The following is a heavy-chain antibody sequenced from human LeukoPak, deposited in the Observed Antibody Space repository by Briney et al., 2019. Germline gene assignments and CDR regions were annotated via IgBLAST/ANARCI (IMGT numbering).Heavy chain of an antibody. CDR3: ARVGGGSSTWYGWFDP. CDR1: GFTVSNNY. J-gene: IGHJ5*02. CDR2: IYSGGST. D-gene: IGHD6-13*01. V-gene: IGHV3-53*01. Sequence: GGSLRLSCAASGFTVSNNYMNWVRQAPGKGLEWVSLIYSGGSTYYADSVKGRFTISRDNSKNTLYLQMNSLRAEDTAVYYCARVGGGSSTWYGWFDPWGQGTLVTVSS.